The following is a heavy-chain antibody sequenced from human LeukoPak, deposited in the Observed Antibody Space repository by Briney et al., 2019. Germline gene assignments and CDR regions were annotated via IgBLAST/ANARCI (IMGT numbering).Heavy chain of an antibody. Sequence: PSETLSLTCTVSGDSIINTNYYWGWIRQPPGEGLEWFGSISYSGNTYYNPSLKTRITISVDTSKNQFSLKLSSVTAADTAVYYCARVGATTRFDYWGQGTLVTVSS. J-gene: IGHJ4*02. CDR2: ISYSGNT. CDR1: GDSIINTNYY. V-gene: IGHV4-39*07. CDR3: ARVGATTRFDY. D-gene: IGHD1-26*01.